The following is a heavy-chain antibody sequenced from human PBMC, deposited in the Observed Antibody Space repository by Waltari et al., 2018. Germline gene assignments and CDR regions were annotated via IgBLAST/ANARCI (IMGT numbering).Heavy chain of an antibody. D-gene: IGHD2-15*01. CDR1: GFAFGTSW. Sequence: EVQLVESGGGLVQPGGSLGLSCVGSGFAFGTSWRGWVRHFPGKGLEWVANIKQNGREKSYVDSVKGRFIISRDDAQNSLYLQLNSLRAEDTAVYYCARRRGGGYWYFDLWGRGTLVTVSS. J-gene: IGHJ2*01. CDR2: IKQNGREK. CDR3: ARRRGGGYWYFDL. V-gene: IGHV3-7*01.